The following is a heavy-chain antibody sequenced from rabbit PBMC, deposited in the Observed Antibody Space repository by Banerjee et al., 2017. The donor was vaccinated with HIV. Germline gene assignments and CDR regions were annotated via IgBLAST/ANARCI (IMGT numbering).Heavy chain of an antibody. J-gene: IGHJ4*01. D-gene: IGHD4-1*01. Sequence: QSLEESGGDLVKPGASLTLTCTASGFSFSGSYWICWVRQAPGKGLEWIACIYNGDGSTYYASWAKGRFTISKTSSTTVTLKMTSLTAADTATYFCARADTGWSASSLWGPGTLVTVS. CDR2: IYNGDGST. CDR1: GFSFSGSYW. CDR3: ARADTGWSASSL. V-gene: IGHV1S40*01.